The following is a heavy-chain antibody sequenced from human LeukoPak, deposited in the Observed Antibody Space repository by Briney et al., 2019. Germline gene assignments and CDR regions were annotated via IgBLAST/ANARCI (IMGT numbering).Heavy chain of an antibody. D-gene: IGHD2-2*02. J-gene: IGHJ4*02. CDR1: GVSTSSSSYY. V-gene: IGHV4-39*01. CDR2: IYYSGST. Sequence: PSETLSLTCTVSGVSTSSSSYYWGWIRQPPGKGLEWIGSIYYSGSTYYNPSLKSRVTISVDTSKNQFSLKLSSVTAADTAVYYCARLYPFLDYWGQGTLVTVSS. CDR3: ARLYPFLDY.